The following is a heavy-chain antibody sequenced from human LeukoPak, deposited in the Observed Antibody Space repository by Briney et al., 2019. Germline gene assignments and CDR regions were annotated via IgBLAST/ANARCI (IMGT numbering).Heavy chain of an antibody. CDR1: GASISSGSYY. J-gene: IGHJ3*02. CDR3: ARDVYCSGGSCRLDAFDI. Sequence: SETLSLTCTVSGASISSGSYYWSWIRQPAGKGLEWIGRMYTSGSTNYKSSLKSRVTISADTSKNQFSLKLNSVTAADTAVYYCARDVYCSGGSCRLDAFDIWGQGTMVTVSS. CDR2: MYTSGST. V-gene: IGHV4-61*02. D-gene: IGHD2-15*01.